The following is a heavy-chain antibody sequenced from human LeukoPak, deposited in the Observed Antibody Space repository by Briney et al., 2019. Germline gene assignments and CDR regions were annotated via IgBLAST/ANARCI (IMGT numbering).Heavy chain of an antibody. CDR1: GFTFSSYT. Sequence: GGSLRLSCAASGFTFSSYTMNWVRQAPGKGLEWVSSISGSSRHKHYADSVKGRFTISRDNAKNSLYLQMNSLRAEDTAVYYCARTASFAAGYYIDYWGQGTLVTVSS. J-gene: IGHJ4*02. CDR2: ISGSSRHK. CDR3: ARTASFAAGYYIDY. V-gene: IGHV3-21*01. D-gene: IGHD6-13*01.